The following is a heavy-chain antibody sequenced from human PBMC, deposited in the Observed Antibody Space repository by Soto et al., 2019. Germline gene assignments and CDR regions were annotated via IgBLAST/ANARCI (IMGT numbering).Heavy chain of an antibody. D-gene: IGHD6-19*01. CDR1: GFTFDDYT. J-gene: IGHJ3*02. CDR2: ISWDGGST. Sequence: GSLRLSCAASGFTFDDYTMHWVRQAPGKGLEWVSLISWDGGSTYYADSVKGRFTISRDNSKNSLYLQMNSLRTEDTALYYCTSESARYSSGWPDAFDIWGQGTMVTVSS. CDR3: TSESARYSSGWPDAFDI. V-gene: IGHV3-43*01.